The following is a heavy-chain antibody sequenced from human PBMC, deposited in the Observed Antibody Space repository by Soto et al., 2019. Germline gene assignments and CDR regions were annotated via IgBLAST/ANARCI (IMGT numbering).Heavy chain of an antibody. V-gene: IGHV1-18*01. CDR2: ISAYSGNI. CDR3: ARVGSYCRSTSCFDY. Sequence: QVQLVQSGAEVKKTGASVKVSCKASGYTFTNYGISWLRQAPGQGLDWMGWISAYSGNIDYAQRFQGRVSMTTDTSTSTAYMELRGLRSDDTAVYYCARVGSYCRSTSCFDYWGQGTLVTVSS. J-gene: IGHJ4*02. D-gene: IGHD2-2*01. CDR1: GYTFTNYG.